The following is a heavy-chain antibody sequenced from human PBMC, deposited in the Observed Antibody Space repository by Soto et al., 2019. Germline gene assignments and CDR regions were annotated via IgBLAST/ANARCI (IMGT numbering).Heavy chain of an antibody. CDR1: GFTFNNFA. CDR2: ISYDGTYK. J-gene: IGHJ6*02. Sequence: GGSLRLSCAASGFTFNNFAMHWVRQAPGKGLELVAFISYDGTYKYYADSVRGRFTVYRDNSKSTLFLQMNSLKFEDTAVYVCANEVDVAFSSPQYGMDVWGQGTTVTVSS. D-gene: IGHD5-12*01. V-gene: IGHV3-30*14. CDR3: ANEVDVAFSSPQYGMDV.